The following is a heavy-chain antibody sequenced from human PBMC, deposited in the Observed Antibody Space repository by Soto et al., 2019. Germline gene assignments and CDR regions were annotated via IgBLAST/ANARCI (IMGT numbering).Heavy chain of an antibody. D-gene: IGHD1-1*01. CDR2: ISYDGSNK. Sequence: ASWCTIGNYGMHRIRQNLGKGLEWVAVISYDGSNKYYADSVKGRFTISRDNSKNTLYLQMNSLRAEDTAVYYCVRAILPGTTTDFDFRLQGTLVTGTS. V-gene: IGHV3-30*03. CDR1: WCTIGNYG. CDR3: VRAILPGTTTDFDF. J-gene: IGHJ4*02.